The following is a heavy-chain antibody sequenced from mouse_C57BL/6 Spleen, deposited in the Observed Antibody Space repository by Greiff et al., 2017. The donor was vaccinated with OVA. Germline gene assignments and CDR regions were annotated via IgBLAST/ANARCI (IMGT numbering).Heavy chain of an antibody. J-gene: IGHJ3*01. CDR2: ISSGSSTI. CDR1: GFTFSDYG. Sequence: EVQVVESGGGLVKPGGSLKLSCAASGFTFSDYGMHWVRQAPEKGLEWVAYISSGSSTIYYADTVKGRFTISRDNAKNTLFLQMTSLRSEDTAMYYCARNYGSSSAWFAYWGQGTLVTVSA. V-gene: IGHV5-17*01. CDR3: ARNYGSSSAWFAY. D-gene: IGHD1-1*01.